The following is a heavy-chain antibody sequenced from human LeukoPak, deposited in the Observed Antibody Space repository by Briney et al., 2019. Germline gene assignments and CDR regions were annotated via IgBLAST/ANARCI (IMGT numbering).Heavy chain of an antibody. CDR3: VKEGEVVITHRFDS. D-gene: IGHD3-22*01. V-gene: IGHV3-23*01. J-gene: IGHJ4*02. CDR2: ISGSSSSS. CDR1: GFTFSSYA. Sequence: GGSLRLSCAASGFTFSSYAMTWVRQAPGKGLEWVSGISGSSSSSYYADSVKGRFTTSRDYSNNTVYLQMNSLRAEDTAVYYCVKEGEVVITHRFDSWGQGTLVTVSS.